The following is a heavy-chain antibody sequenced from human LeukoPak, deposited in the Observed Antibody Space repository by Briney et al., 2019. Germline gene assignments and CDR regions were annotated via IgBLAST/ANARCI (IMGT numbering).Heavy chain of an antibody. CDR3: ATCPSPGFWSGSRYFHH. Sequence: ASVKVSCKASGSTFTNFGVNWVRQPPGQGLEWLGWISPYTGNTNFAQKVRGRVTLTTDTSTSTAYMELGSLRSDDTAIYYCATCPSPGFWSGSRYFHHWGQGTLVAVSS. CDR1: GSTFTNFG. CDR2: ISPYTGNT. V-gene: IGHV1-18*01. D-gene: IGHD3-3*01. J-gene: IGHJ1*01.